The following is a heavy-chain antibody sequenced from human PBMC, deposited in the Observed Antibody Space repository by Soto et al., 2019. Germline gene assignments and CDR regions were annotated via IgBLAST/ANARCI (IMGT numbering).Heavy chain of an antibody. V-gene: IGHV1-69*04. Sequence: AASVKVSCKASGGTFSSYTISWVRQAPGQGLEWMGRIIPILGIANYAQKFQGRVTITADKSTSTAYMELSSLRAEDTAVYYCARDPSYYGSGSYYYFDSWGQGTQVTVSS. D-gene: IGHD3-10*01. CDR2: IIPILGIA. J-gene: IGHJ4*02. CDR3: ARDPSYYGSGSYYYFDS. CDR1: GGTFSSYT.